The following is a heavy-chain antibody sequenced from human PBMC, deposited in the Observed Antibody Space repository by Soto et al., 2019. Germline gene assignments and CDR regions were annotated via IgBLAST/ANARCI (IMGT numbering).Heavy chain of an antibody. CDR1: GYTFTDYY. D-gene: IGHD2-2*01. CDR2: INSDSGGT. Sequence: GASVKVSCKTSGYTFTDYYIYWVRQAPGQGLEWMGWINSDSGGTYYAQNFQGRVTMTRDTSISTAYVELTRLTPDDTAVYYCARPFCGNNSCHGWFAPWGQGTLVTVSS. CDR3: ARPFCGNNSCHGWFAP. J-gene: IGHJ5*02. V-gene: IGHV1-2*02.